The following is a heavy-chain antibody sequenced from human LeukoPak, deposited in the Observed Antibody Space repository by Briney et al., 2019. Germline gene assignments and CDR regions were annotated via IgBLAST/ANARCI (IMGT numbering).Heavy chain of an antibody. Sequence: GGSLRLSCAASGFTFSSYAMSWVRQAPGKGLEWVSAISGSGGTTYYAGSVKGRFTISRDNSKNTLYLHMNSLRAEDTAVYYCAKGQKWELPLDYWGQGTLVTVSS. CDR2: ISGSGGTT. CDR1: GFTFSSYA. D-gene: IGHD1-26*01. V-gene: IGHV3-23*01. CDR3: AKGQKWELPLDY. J-gene: IGHJ4*02.